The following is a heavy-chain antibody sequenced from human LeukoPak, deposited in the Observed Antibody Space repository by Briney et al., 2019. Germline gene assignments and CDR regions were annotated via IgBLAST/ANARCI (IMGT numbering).Heavy chain of an antibody. CDR1: GYTFTSYG. CDR2: ISAYSGNT. D-gene: IGHD2-21*02. CDR3: ASTIHCGGDCPFEY. J-gene: IGHJ4*02. Sequence: ASVKVSCKASGYTFTSYGISWVRQAPGQGLEWMGWISAYSGNTNYAQKLQGRVTMTTDTSTSTAYMELRSLRSDDTAVYYCASTIHCGGDCPFEYWGQGTLVTVSS. V-gene: IGHV1-18*01.